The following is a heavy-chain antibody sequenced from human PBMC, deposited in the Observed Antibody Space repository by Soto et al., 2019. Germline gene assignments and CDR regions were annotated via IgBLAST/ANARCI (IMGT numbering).Heavy chain of an antibody. D-gene: IGHD1-1*01. J-gene: IGHJ4*02. CDR2: ISFDGRNE. Sequence: GWSLRLSCVCTVFTFIDDGMVWVRQAPGEGLEWLTTISFDGRNEHYADSVKGRFTVSRDNSKNTLYLQMDSLGSEDTGVYYCTRGGTPYFDYWGQGTLVTVSS. V-gene: IGHV3-30*04. CDR1: VFTFIDDG. CDR3: TRGGTPYFDY.